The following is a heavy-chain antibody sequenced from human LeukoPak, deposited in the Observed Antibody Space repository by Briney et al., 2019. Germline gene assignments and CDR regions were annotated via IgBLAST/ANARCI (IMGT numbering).Heavy chain of an antibody. Sequence: ASVKVSCKASGFTLTSSAMQWVRQARGQRLEWIGWIVVGSGNTNYAQKFQERITISRDMSTSSAYMELSSLRSEDTAVYYRAAELGDYGVFDPWGQGTLVTVSS. CDR2: IVVGSGNT. J-gene: IGHJ5*02. CDR3: AAELGDYGVFDP. D-gene: IGHD4-17*01. CDR1: GFTLTSSA. V-gene: IGHV1-58*02.